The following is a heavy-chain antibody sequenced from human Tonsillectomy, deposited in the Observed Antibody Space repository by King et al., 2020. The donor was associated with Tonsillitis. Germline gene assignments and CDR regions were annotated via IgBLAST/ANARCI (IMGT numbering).Heavy chain of an antibody. CDR1: GGSISSYY. D-gene: IGHD2-15*01. CDR3: ARRVGDP. CDR2: IYYSGST. J-gene: IGHJ5*02. Sequence: VQLQESGPGLVKPSETLSLTCTVSGGSISSYYWSWIRQPPGKGLEWIGYIYYSGSTNYNPSLKSRVTISVDTSKNQFSLKLNSVTAADTAVYYCARRVGDPWGQGTLVTGSS. V-gene: IGHV4-59*01.